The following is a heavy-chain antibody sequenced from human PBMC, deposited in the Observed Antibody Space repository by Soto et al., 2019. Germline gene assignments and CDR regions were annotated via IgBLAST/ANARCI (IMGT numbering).Heavy chain of an antibody. CDR2: ITPTSGYT. CDR3: ATDGAIVTIGGGGTFNI. J-gene: IGHJ3*02. CDR1: GFTFSDTY. V-gene: IGHV3-11*05. Sequence: VQLVESGGDLVKPGGSLRLSCAASGFTFSDTYMNWIRQAPGKGLEWLAYITPTSGYTQYAASVKGRFTISRDNAKNSLFIQVNSVRAEDTAVDYCATDGAIVTIGGGGTFNIWGQGTLVTVSS. D-gene: IGHD3-16*01.